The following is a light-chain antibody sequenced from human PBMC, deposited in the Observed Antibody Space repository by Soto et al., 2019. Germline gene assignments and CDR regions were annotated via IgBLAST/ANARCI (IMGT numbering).Light chain of an antibody. CDR2: CAS. V-gene: IGKV3-15*01. CDR1: QSVSNN. CDR3: QQYNNWWT. J-gene: IGKJ1*01. Sequence: EIVMTQSPATLSVSPGERATLSCRASQSVSNNLAWYQKKPGQAPRLLIYCASTRATGIPARLSGSGSGTEFTITISSVQSEDFACYYCQQYNNWWTFGQGTRVDIK.